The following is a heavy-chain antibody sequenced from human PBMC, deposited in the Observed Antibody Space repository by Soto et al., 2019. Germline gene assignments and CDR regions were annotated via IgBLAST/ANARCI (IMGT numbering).Heavy chain of an antibody. CDR2: IYYSGST. CDR3: ARDAVGGDRYFDY. V-gene: IGHV4-31*03. J-gene: IGHJ4*02. D-gene: IGHD2-21*02. CDR1: GGSISSGGYY. Sequence: KASETLSLTCTVSGGSISSGGYYWSWIRQHPGKGLEWIGYIYYSGSTYYNPSLKSRVTISVDTSKNQFSLKLSSVTAADTAVYYCARDAVGGDRYFDYWGQGTLVTVSS.